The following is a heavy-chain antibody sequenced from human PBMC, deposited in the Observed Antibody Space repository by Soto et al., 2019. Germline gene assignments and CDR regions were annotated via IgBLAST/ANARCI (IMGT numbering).Heavy chain of an antibody. J-gene: IGHJ5*02. CDR3: ARVTGGGGYRRFDP. D-gene: IGHD3-22*01. CDR1: GYTFTNYG. Sequence: GASVKVSCKASGYTFTNYGITWVRQAPGQGLEWMGWISAYNGNTNYAQKLQGRVTMTTDTSTSTAYMELRSLRSDDTAVYYCARVTGGGGYRRFDPWGQGTLVTVSS. V-gene: IGHV1-18*01. CDR2: ISAYNGNT.